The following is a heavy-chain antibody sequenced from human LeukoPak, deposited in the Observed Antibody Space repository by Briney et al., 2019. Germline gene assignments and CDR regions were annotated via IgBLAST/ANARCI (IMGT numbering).Heavy chain of an antibody. CDR3: ATYTHWVAGDI. D-gene: IGHD3-16*01. J-gene: IGHJ6*02. Sequence: GGSLTLSCAASGFTFSDSWMSWVRPAPGKGREWVANRNQDGSEKDYVDSVKGRFTISRDNARNSLYLQMGSLRAEDTAVYYCATYTHWVAGDIWGQGTTVTVSS. CDR2: RNQDGSEK. CDR1: GFTFSDSW. V-gene: IGHV3-7*01.